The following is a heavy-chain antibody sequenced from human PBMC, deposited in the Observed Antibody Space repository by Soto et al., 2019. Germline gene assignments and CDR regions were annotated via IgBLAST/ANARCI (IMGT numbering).Heavy chain of an antibody. CDR3: ARQGDIAAAGLIIGY. V-gene: IGHV4-39*01. D-gene: IGHD6-13*01. J-gene: IGHJ4*02. CDR1: GGSISSSSYY. CDR2: IYYSGST. Sequence: QLQLQESGPGLVKPSETLSLTCTVSGGSISSSSYYWGWIRQPPGKGLEWIGSIYYSGSTYYNASHRTADTISVDTSKNQFPLKLSSLTAADTAVDYCARQGDIAAAGLIIGYWGQGILVTVSS.